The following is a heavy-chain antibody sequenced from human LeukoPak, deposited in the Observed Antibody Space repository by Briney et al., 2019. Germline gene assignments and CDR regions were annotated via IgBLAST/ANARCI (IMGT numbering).Heavy chain of an antibody. V-gene: IGHV3-33*05. D-gene: IGHD1-26*01. CDR2: ISHDGSDK. J-gene: IGHJ2*01. CDR3: ARDKGGPSPYWYCDL. CDR1: RFTFSNYG. Sequence: GGSLRLSCAASRFTFSNYGIHWVRQAPGQGLEWVAFISHDGSDKYFADSVKGRFTISRDNSRNTLNLQMNTLRVEDTAVYYCARDKGGPSPYWYCDLWGRGTLVSVSS.